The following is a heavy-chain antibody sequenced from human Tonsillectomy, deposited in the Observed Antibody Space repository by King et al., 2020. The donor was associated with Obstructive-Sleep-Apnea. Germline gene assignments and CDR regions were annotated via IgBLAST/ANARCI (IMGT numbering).Heavy chain of an antibody. CDR3: ARDGLYFDWLLAALDY. Sequence: VQLQESGPGLVKPSETLSLTCTVSGYSTRSGHCLGWIWQPPGKGRDWIGSIYHSGRIFANPALKSRVTITLYTATNQFSLKLRSVTAADTAVYYCARDGLYFDWLLAALDYWGQGILVTVSS. CDR1: GYSTRSGHC. D-gene: IGHD3-9*01. CDR2: IYHSGRI. V-gene: IGHV4-38-2*02. J-gene: IGHJ4*02.